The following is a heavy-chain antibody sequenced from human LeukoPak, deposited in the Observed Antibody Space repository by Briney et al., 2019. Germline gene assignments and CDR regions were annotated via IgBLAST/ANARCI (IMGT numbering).Heavy chain of an antibody. CDR1: GGTFSSYA. V-gene: IGHV1-69*05. CDR3: ARDAPPYSSGYGPFDY. CDR2: IIPIFGTA. Sequence: ASVKVSCKASGGTFSSYAISWVRQAPGQGLEWMGGIIPIFGTANYAQKFQGRVTITTDESTSTAYMELSSLRSEDTAVYYCARDAPPYSSGYGPFDYWGQGTLVTVSS. J-gene: IGHJ4*02. D-gene: IGHD3-22*01.